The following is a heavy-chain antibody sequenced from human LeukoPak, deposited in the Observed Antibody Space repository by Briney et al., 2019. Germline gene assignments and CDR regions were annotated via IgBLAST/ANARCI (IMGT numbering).Heavy chain of an antibody. CDR3: ARDRREWTCYFDY. D-gene: IGHD3-3*01. CDR2: IYYSGST. J-gene: IGHJ4*02. Sequence: SETLSLTCTVSGGSISSYYWSWIRQPPGKGLEWIGYIYYSGSTNYNPSLKSRVTISVDTSKNQFSLKLSSVTAADTAVYYCARDRREWTCYFDYWGQGTLVTVSS. CDR1: GGSISSYY. V-gene: IGHV4-59*01.